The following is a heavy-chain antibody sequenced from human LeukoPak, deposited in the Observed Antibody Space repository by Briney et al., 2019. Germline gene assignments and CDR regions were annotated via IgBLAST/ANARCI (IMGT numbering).Heavy chain of an antibody. D-gene: IGHD3-10*01. Sequence: GGSLRLSCAASGFTFSTYAMIWVRQAPGKGLEWVSSISGSGASTYYADSVKGRFTISRDNAKKSLYVQMNSLRAEDTALYYCAREYYGSGSYYNVGYWGQGTLVTVSS. V-gene: IGHV3-23*01. CDR1: GFTFSTYA. CDR3: AREYYGSGSYYNVGY. J-gene: IGHJ4*02. CDR2: ISGSGAST.